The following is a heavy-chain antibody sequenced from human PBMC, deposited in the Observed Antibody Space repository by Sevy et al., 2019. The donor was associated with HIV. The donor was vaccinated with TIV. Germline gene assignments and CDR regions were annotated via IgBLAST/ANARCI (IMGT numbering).Heavy chain of an antibody. CDR3: ARDQYYDIGTGLYAMDV. V-gene: IGHV4-61*01. CDR1: GASVSSANDY. CDR2: VFYFGTT. D-gene: IGHD3-9*01. J-gene: IGHJ6*02. Sequence: SETLSLTCSISGASVSSANDYWSWIRQPPGKGLEWIGYVFYFGTTNYNPSLKSQVTISLDMSKKQFSLKLSSVTAADTAVYYCARDQYYDIGTGLYAMDVWGQGTTVTVSS.